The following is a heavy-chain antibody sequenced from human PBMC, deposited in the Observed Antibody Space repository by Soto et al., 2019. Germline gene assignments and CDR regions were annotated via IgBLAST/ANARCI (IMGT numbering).Heavy chain of an antibody. CDR1: GFTFSSFG. Sequence: QPGGSLRLSCAASGFTFSSFGMHWVRQAPGKGLEWVAVISYDGTEEEYADSVKGRATVSRDNSKNTVYLQMNRLRGDDSAIYYCAKGRFDVVTISPSDHWGQGTLVTVSS. CDR2: ISYDGTEE. V-gene: IGHV3-30*18. CDR3: AKGRFDVVTISPSDH. J-gene: IGHJ4*01. D-gene: IGHD3-3*02.